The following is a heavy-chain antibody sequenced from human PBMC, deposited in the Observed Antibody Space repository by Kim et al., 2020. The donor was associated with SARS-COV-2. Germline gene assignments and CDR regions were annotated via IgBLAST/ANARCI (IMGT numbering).Heavy chain of an antibody. D-gene: IGHD2-15*01. J-gene: IGHJ3*02. CDR3: ASRRGGDAFDI. V-gene: IGHV3-23*01. Sequence: KFYADSVKGRFTVSRDSSKNILYLQMNSLRAEDTALYYCASRRGGDAFDIWGQGTVVTVSS. CDR2: K.